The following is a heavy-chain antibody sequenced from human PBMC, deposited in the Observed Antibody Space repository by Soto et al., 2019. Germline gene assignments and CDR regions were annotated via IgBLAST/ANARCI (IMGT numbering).Heavy chain of an antibody. D-gene: IGHD2-2*03. CDR1: GGSITSGYY. Sequence: QVQLQESGPGLVKPSQTLSLTCTVSGGSITSGYYWSWIRQHPGKGLEWIGYIYYSGTTYYNPSLESRFTISVDTSKNQFSLKLSSVTAADTAVYYCARDGGYCSDTSCPNWFDPWGQGTLVTVSS. V-gene: IGHV4-31*03. CDR3: ARDGGYCSDTSCPNWFDP. CDR2: IYYSGTT. J-gene: IGHJ5*02.